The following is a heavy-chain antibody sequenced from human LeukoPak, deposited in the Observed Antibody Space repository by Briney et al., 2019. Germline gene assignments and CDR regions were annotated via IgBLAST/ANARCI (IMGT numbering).Heavy chain of an antibody. V-gene: IGHV4-59*12. J-gene: IGHJ3*01. CDR1: GGSISSYY. D-gene: IGHD2-15*01. CDR3: ANADRFCSGSCHVPDAFDF. CDR2: IYYSGST. Sequence: SETLSLTCTVSGGSISSYYWSWIRQPPGKGLEWIGYIYYSGSTNYNPSLKSRVTISVDTSKNQFSLRLSSVTAADTAVYYCANADRFCSGSCHVPDAFDFWGQGTLVTVSS.